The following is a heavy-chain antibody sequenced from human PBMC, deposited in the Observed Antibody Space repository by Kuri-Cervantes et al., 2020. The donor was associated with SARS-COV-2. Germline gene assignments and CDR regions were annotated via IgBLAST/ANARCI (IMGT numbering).Heavy chain of an antibody. D-gene: IGHD3-22*01. Sequence: SETLSLTCTVSGGSVNSGSYYWSWIRQPPGKGLEWIGDIFYSGRTNYNPSLKSRITMSVDTSKDQFSLKFTSVTAADTAVYYCARSTPFRRLVVISQGGAFDIWGQGTMVTVSS. V-gene: IGHV4-61*01. CDR1: GGSVNSGSYY. CDR3: ARSTPFRRLVVISQGGAFDI. J-gene: IGHJ3*02. CDR2: IFYSGRT.